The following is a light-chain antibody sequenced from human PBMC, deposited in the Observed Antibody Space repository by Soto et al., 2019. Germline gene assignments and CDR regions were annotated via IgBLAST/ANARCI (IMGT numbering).Light chain of an antibody. Sequence: DTVMTQSPLSLPVTRGEPASISCRSSQSLLHSNGYNYLDWYLQKPGQSPQLLIYLGSNRASGVPDRFSGSGSGTDFTLKISRVEAEDVGVYYCMQALQTPYTFGQGTKLEIK. V-gene: IGKV2-28*01. CDR2: LGS. J-gene: IGKJ2*01. CDR1: QSLLHSNGYNY. CDR3: MQALQTPYT.